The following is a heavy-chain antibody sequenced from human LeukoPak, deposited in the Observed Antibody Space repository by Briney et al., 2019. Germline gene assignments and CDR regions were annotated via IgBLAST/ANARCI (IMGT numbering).Heavy chain of an antibody. CDR2: IYYSGST. Sequence: PSETLSPTCTVSGGSISSYYWSWIRQPPGKGLEWIGYIYYSGSTNYNPSLKSRVTISVDTSKNQFSLKLSSVTAADTAVYYCARDQGDGYNDYWGQGTLVTVSS. CDR3: ARDQGDGYNDY. V-gene: IGHV4-59*01. CDR1: GGSISSYY. D-gene: IGHD5-24*01. J-gene: IGHJ4*02.